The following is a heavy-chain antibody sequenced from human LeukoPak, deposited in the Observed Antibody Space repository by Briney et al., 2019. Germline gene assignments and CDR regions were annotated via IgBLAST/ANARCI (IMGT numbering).Heavy chain of an antibody. CDR3: AKGLTTHDY. Sequence: GGSLRLSCAASGFTFTDYAMTWVRQAPGKGLEWVSTIRCGADTAYYADSVKGRFTISRDNSKNMLYLQMNSLRADDTALYYCAKGLTTHDYWGQGTLVTVSS. CDR2: IRCGADTA. CDR1: GFTFTDYA. D-gene: IGHD4-11*01. J-gene: IGHJ4*02. V-gene: IGHV3-23*01.